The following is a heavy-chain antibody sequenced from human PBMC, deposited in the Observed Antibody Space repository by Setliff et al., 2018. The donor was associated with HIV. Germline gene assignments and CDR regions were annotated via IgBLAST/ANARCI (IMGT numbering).Heavy chain of an antibody. D-gene: IGHD1-26*01. Sequence: GGSLRLSCAASGLTVSSYYMSWVRQAPGKGLEWVSVIYSGDYSNYADSVRGRFTISRDNVKNSLYLQMNSLRAEDTAVYYCARDRYSGSSTDYWGQGTLVTVSS. V-gene: IGHV3-66*01. CDR3: ARDRYSGSSTDY. CDR2: IYSGDYS. CDR1: GLTVSSYY. J-gene: IGHJ4*02.